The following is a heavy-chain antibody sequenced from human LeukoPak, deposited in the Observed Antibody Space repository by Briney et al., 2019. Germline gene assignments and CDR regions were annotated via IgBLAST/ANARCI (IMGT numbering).Heavy chain of an antibody. CDR2: IKSDGST. Sequence: GGSLRLSCAASGFTFSTYWMHSVRHAPGKGLVWVSRIKSDGSTNYADSVKGRFTISRDHAKNTLSLQMNSLRPEDTGVYYCARAPSEIGGYYPEYFRHWGQGPLVSVPS. CDR3: ARAPSEIGGYYPEYFRH. V-gene: IGHV3-74*01. CDR1: GFTFSTYW. J-gene: IGHJ1*01. D-gene: IGHD3-22*01.